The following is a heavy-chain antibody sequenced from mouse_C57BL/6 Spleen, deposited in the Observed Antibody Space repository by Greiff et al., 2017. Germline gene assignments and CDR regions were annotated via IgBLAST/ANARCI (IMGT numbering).Heavy chain of an antibody. V-gene: IGHV3-6*01. D-gene: IGHD6-1*01. Sequence: EVQLQESGPGLVKPSQSLSLTCSVTGYSITSGYYWNWIRQFPGNKLEWMGYISYDGSNNYNPSLKNRISITRDTSKNQFFLKLNSVTTEDTATYYCSAIDYWGQGTTLTVYS. J-gene: IGHJ2*01. CDR3: SAIDY. CDR2: ISYDGSN. CDR1: GYSITSGYY.